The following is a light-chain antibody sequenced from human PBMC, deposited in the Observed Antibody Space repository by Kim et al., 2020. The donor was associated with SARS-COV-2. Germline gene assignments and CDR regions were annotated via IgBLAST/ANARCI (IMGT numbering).Light chain of an antibody. J-gene: IGKJ2*01. V-gene: IGKV1-33*01. Sequence: IRNHLSWFQQKPGKAPKLLIYDASNLEAGVPSRFSGSGAGSHFTFTISSLQAEDIATYYCQQYENPPFTFGQVTRLEIK. CDR2: DAS. CDR3: QQYENPPFT. CDR1: IRNH.